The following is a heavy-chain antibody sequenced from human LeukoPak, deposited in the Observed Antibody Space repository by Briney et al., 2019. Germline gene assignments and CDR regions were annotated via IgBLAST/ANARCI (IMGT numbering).Heavy chain of an antibody. CDR1: GGSISSSNW. J-gene: IGHJ4*02. Sequence: SGTLSLTCAVSGGSISSSNWWSWVRQPPGKGLEWIGEIYHSGSTNYNPSLKSRVTISIDTSKNQFSLKLSSVTAADTAVYFCARLFRYYYGSGAPRGYFDYWGQGTLVTVSS. CDR2: IYHSGST. V-gene: IGHV4-4*02. D-gene: IGHD3-10*01. CDR3: ARLFRYYYGSGAPRGYFDY.